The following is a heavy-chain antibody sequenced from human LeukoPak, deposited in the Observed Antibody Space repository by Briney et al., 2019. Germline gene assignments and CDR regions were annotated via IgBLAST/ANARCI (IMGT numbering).Heavy chain of an antibody. CDR1: GFTFSAYH. CDR2: ISTTGTTI. D-gene: IGHD6-13*01. J-gene: IGHJ4*02. Sequence: GGSLRLSCAASGFTFSAYHINWVRQAPGKGLEWISYISTTGTTIHYADSVKGRFTISRDNAKNSLYLQMNSLRAEDTAVYYCARVHAAGTLYYWGQGTLVTVSS. V-gene: IGHV3-48*03. CDR3: ARVHAAGTLYY.